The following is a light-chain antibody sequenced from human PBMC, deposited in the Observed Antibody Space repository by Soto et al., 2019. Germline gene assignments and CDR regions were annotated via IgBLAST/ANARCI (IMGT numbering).Light chain of an antibody. CDR2: AAS. Sequence: DIQMTQSPSSLSASVGDRVTITCRASQSISSYLNWYQQKPGKAPKLLIYAASSLQSGVPSRFSGRGFGTDFTLTFSSLQPEDFASYYCQHSYITPRTFGLGTKLEI. J-gene: IGKJ2*01. V-gene: IGKV1-39*01. CDR3: QHSYITPRT. CDR1: QSISSY.